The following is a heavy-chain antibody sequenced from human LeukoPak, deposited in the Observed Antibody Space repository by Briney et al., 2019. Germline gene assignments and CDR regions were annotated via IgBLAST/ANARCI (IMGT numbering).Heavy chain of an antibody. CDR2: FSTSSSII. D-gene: IGHD1-26*01. CDR1: GFTFSSYT. CDR3: ARDKSGSDSARGAVIDI. V-gene: IGHV3-48*02. J-gene: IGHJ3*02. Sequence: PGGSLRLSCATSGFTFSSYTMNWVRTAPGKGLEWISYFSTSSSIIYYADSVKGRFSISRDNAKNSLYLQMNSLRDEDTAVYYCARDKSGSDSARGAVIDICGQGAMVTVSS.